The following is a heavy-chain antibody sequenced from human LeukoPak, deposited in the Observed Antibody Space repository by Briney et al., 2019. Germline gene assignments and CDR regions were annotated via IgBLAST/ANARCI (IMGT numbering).Heavy chain of an antibody. Sequence: SQTLSLTCAISGDSVSSNTVAWNWIRQSPTRGLEWLGRTYHRSKLGNDYAVTVKSRITISQDKSKTQLSLQLNFVTPEDTAVYYCTREVGQLAMFAPWGQGTLVTVSS. CDR2: TYHRSKLGN. J-gene: IGHJ5*02. V-gene: IGHV6-1*01. CDR3: TREVGQLAMFAP. D-gene: IGHD6-6*01. CDR1: GDSVSSNTVA.